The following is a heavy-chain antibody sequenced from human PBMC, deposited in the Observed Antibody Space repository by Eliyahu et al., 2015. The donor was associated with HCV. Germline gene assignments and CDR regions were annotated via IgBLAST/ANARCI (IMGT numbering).Heavy chain of an antibody. CDR2: ILFDGSEK. CDR1: GFSFRSFP. J-gene: IGHJ6*02. CDR3: ARDKYCSDTNCRYYDYGMDV. V-gene: IGHV3-30-3*01. Sequence: QVQLVESGGGVVQSGRSLRLSCITSGFSFRSFPMRGXRQAPGRGXGWXAVILFDGSEKYYADSMKGRVTISRDNSKNTLYLEMNNLRSEDTALYYCARDKYCSDTNCRYYDYGMDVWGQGTTVTVSS. D-gene: IGHD2-15*01.